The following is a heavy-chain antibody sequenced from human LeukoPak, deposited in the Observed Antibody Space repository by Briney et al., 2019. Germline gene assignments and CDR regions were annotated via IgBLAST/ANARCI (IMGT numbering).Heavy chain of an antibody. D-gene: IGHD3-3*02. CDR2: INSYNGNT. CDR3: ARDKLARDWFDP. Sequence: ALVRVSCKASGYTFVDYGITWLRQAPGQGLEWMGWINSYNGNTYYAKSLQGRVSMTTDSSTTTAYMELRSLRSDDTAIYYCARDKLARDWFDPWGQGTLVAVSS. V-gene: IGHV1-18*04. J-gene: IGHJ5*02. CDR1: GYTFVDYG.